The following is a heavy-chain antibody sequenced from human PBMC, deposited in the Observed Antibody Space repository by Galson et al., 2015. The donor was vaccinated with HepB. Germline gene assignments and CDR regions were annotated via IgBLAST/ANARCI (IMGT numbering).Heavy chain of an antibody. CDR3: ARDSLAQRPAALPPEYFQH. J-gene: IGHJ1*01. CDR2: ISYDGSNK. V-gene: IGHV3-30*03. CDR1: GFTFSSYG. D-gene: IGHD2-2*01. Sequence: SLRLSCAASGFTFSSYGMHWVRQAPGKGLEWVAVISYDGSNKYYADSVKGRFTISRDNAKNSLYLQMNSLRDEDTAVYYCARDSLAQRPAALPPEYFQHWGQGTLVTVSS.